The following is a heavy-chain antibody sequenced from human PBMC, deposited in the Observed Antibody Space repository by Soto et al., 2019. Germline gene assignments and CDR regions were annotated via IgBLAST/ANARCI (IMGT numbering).Heavy chain of an antibody. CDR3: ARFYYGSGSDSLAHMSV. J-gene: IGHJ6*01. Sequence: PGESLKICCKGSGYSFTSYWIGWVRQMPGKGLEWMRIIYPGDSDTRYSTTFQGQDTISADKSISTAYLQWSSMKTSDINMYYCARFYYGSGSDSLAHMSVWGQGTTVTVSS. V-gene: IGHV5-51*01. CDR1: GYSFTSYW. CDR2: IYPGDSDT. D-gene: IGHD3-10*01.